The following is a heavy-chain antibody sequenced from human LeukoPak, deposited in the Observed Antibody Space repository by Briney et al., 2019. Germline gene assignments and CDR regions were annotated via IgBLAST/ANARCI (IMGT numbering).Heavy chain of an antibody. Sequence: GESLKISCQASGYSFSGYWIGWVRQMPGKGLEWMGIIYPGDSDTAYSPSFQGQVTISADKSISTAYLQWSSLKASDTGIYYCARRLRFAEGAYFDYWGQGTLVTVSS. J-gene: IGHJ4*02. D-gene: IGHD3-16*01. CDR2: IYPGDSDT. CDR3: ARRLRFAEGAYFDY. CDR1: GYSFSGYW. V-gene: IGHV5-51*01.